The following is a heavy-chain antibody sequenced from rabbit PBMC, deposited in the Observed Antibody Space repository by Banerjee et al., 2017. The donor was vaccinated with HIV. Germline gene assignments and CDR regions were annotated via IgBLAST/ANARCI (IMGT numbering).Heavy chain of an antibody. V-gene: IGHV1S43*01. CDR3: ARDLAGVTGWNFGL. Sequence: QQQLEESGGGLVKPGGTLTLTCKASGFSFSSGYDMCWVRQAPGKGPEWIGCIYTSSGSTWYASWVNGRFTISRSTSLNTVDLKMTSLTAADTATYFCARDLAGVTGWNFGLWGPGTLVTVS. CDR1: GFSFSSGYD. D-gene: IGHD4-1*01. CDR2: IYTSSGST. J-gene: IGHJ4*01.